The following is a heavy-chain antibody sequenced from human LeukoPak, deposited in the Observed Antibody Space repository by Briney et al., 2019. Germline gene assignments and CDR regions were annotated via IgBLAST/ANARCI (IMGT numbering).Heavy chain of an antibody. CDR3: ARHVSSSGWYFMIDY. V-gene: IGHV5-10-1*01. CDR2: IDSSDSYT. Sequence: GESLKISCKGSGYSFTSYWISWVRQMPGEGLEWRGRIDSSDSYTNYSPSFQGHVTISAYKSTSTAYLQWSSLKASDTAMYYCARHVSSSGWYFMIDYWGQGTLVTVSS. CDR1: GYSFTSYW. J-gene: IGHJ4*02. D-gene: IGHD6-19*01.